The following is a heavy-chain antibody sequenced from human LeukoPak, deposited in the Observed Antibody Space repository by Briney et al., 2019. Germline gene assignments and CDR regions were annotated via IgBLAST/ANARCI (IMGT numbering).Heavy chain of an antibody. CDR2: ISKSGDDT. Sequence: PGGSLRLSCAASGFDFSTYAMHWVRLTRGKGLEFVSAISKSGDDTSYGNDVKGRFTISRDNIKNTVDLEMGSLRVDDTGIYYCARIPEYWGQGTVVTVSS. CDR3: ARIPEY. CDR1: GFDFSTYA. D-gene: IGHD2-2*01. J-gene: IGHJ1*01. V-gene: IGHV3-64*01.